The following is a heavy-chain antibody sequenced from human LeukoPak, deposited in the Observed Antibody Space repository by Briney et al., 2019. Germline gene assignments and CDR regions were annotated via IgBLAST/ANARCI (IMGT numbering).Heavy chain of an antibody. V-gene: IGHV1-69*05. CDR1: GGTFSSYA. CDR2: IIPIFGTA. Sequence: SVKVSCKASGGTFSSYAISWVRQAPGQGLEWMGRIIPIFGTANYAQKLQGRVTITTDESTSTAYMELSSLRSEDTAVYYCARGGAIGGYYTDVWGKGTTVTVSS. J-gene: IGHJ6*03. CDR3: ARGGAIGGYYTDV. D-gene: IGHD2-2*02.